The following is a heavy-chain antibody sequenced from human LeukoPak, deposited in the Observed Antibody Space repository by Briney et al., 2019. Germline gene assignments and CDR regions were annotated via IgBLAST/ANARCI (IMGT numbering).Heavy chain of an antibody. J-gene: IGHJ3*02. Sequence: SETLSLTCTVSGGSISNYYWNWIRQPAGKGLQWIGHISTSGSTNYSPSLKSRVTMSIDTSKNQFSLNLSSVTAADTAVYYCARGASGSSLSGFDIWGQGTTVTVSS. CDR1: GGSISNYY. CDR3: ARGASGSSLSGFDI. V-gene: IGHV4-4*07. D-gene: IGHD1-26*01. CDR2: ISTSGST.